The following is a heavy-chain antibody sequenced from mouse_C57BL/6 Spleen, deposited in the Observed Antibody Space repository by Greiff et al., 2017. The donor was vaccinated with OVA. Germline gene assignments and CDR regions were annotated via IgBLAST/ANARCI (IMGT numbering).Heavy chain of an antibody. V-gene: IGHV1-52*01. CDR3: ARGRRGLWYFDY. Sequence: QVQLQQPGAELVRPGSSVKLSCKASGYTFTGYWMHWVKQRPIQGLEWIGNIDPSDSETHYNQKFKDKATLTVAKSSSTAYMQLSSLTSEDSAVYCPARGRRGLWYFDYWGQGTTLTVSS. CDR1: GYTFTGYW. J-gene: IGHJ2*01. CDR2: IDPSDSET.